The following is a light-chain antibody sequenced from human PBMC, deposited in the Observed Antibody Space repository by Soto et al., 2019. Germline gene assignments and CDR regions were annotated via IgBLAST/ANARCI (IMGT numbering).Light chain of an antibody. V-gene: IGLV1-40*01. Sequence: QSVLTQPHSVSGAPGQRVTISCTGSSSNIGAGYDVHWYQQLPGTAPKRLIYGNSNRPSGVPDRFSGSKSGTSASLAITGLQADEEADYYCQSYDGSLRGSVFGAGTKPAVL. J-gene: IGLJ2*01. CDR3: QSYDGSLRGSV. CDR1: SSNIGAGYD. CDR2: GNS.